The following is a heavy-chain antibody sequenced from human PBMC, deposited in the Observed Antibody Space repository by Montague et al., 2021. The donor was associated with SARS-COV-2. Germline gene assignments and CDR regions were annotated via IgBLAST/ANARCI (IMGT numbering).Heavy chain of an antibody. CDR2: DGRT. CDR3: SKIDFWSGYYFYY. D-gene: IGHD3-3*01. Sequence: DGRTYYSDSVKVRFTLSRDNSKNSLYLQMNILRSEDTALDYVSKIDFWSGYYFYYWCKGTLVTVSS. J-gene: IGHJ4*01. V-gene: IGHV3-43D*03.